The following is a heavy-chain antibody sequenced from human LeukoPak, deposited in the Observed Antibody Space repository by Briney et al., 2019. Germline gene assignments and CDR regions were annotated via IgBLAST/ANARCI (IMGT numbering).Heavy chain of an antibody. CDR1: GASVNSGGYY. J-gene: IGHJ4*02. V-gene: IGHV4-61*08. D-gene: IGHD3-10*01. CDR3: ARRGGSGRSFDY. Sequence: PSETLSLTCTVSGASVNSGGYYWSWLRQPPGKGLEWIGYIYYSGSTNYNPSLKSRVTISVDTSKNQFSLKVSSVTAADTAVYYCARRGGSGRSFDYWGQGTLVTVSS. CDR2: IYYSGST.